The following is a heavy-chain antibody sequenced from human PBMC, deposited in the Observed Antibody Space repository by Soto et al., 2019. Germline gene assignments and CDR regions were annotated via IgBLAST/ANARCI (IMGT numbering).Heavy chain of an antibody. V-gene: IGHV1-69*06. J-gene: IGHJ6*02. CDR2: VIPLFGTA. CDR1: GDIFTRYS. CDR3: AGAPAGDYYYYYKFDV. D-gene: IGHD2-21*02. Sequence: QVQLLQSGAEVKKPGSSVRVSCKASGDIFTRYSFSWVRQAPGQGLEWMGGVIPLFGTANYGQKFQGRVTITADKSTSTAFMDIRGLRSDDTAVYYCAGAPAGDYYYYYKFDVWGQRTAVTVS.